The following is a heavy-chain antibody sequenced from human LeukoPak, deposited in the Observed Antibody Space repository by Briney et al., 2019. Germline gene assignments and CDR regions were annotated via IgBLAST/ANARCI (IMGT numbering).Heavy chain of an antibody. Sequence: GASVKVSCKASGYTFTSYGISWVRQAPGQGLEWMGWISAYNGNTNYAQKFQGRVTMTRNTSISTAYMELSSLRSEDTAVYYCARLAYYYDSSGYPSYYYYGMDVWGQGTTVTVSS. CDR2: ISAYNGNT. CDR3: ARLAYYYDSSGYPSYYYYGMDV. J-gene: IGHJ6*02. V-gene: IGHV1-18*01. CDR1: GYTFTSYG. D-gene: IGHD3-22*01.